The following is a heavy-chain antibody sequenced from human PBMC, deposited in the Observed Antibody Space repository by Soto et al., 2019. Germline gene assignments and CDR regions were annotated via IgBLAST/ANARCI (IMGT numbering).Heavy chain of an antibody. CDR2: IYGDGSRT. CDR3: ARGAGGRYYNDY. V-gene: IGHV3-74*01. D-gene: IGHD1-26*01. Sequence: EVQLVESGGGLVQPGGSLRLPCAASGFTFGSFWMHWVRQGPGKGLVWLSRIYGDGSRTTYADSVEGRFTISRDNAKNTVYLQMNSLRAEDTAVYYCARGAGGRYYNDYWGQGTLVTVSS. J-gene: IGHJ4*02. CDR1: GFTFGSFW.